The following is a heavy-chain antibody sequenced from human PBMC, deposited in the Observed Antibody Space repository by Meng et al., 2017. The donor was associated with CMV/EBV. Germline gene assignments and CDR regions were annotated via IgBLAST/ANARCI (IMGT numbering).Heavy chain of an antibody. CDR2: IYWDDDK. J-gene: IGHJ4*02. CDR1: GFSLSTSGVG. V-gene: IGHV2-5*02. D-gene: IGHD4-17*01. Sequence: HITLKESGPTLVTPTQNLSLTCTLSGFSLSTSGVGVGWILQPPGKALERLALIYWDDDKRYSPSLKSRLTITKDTSKNQVVLTMTNMDPVDTATYYCARGGLRGFDYWGQGTLVTVSS. CDR3: ARGGLRGFDY.